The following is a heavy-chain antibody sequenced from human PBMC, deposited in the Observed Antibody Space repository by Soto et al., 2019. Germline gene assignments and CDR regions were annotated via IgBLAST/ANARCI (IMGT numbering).Heavy chain of an antibody. CDR1: GFPFSSYA. CDR2: NSGSGGST. Sequence: GGALGLSCAACGFPFSSYAMSWVRQPPGKGLDWVSANSGSGGSTYYADTVKGRFTISRHNSKNTLYLQMNSLRAEDPAVYYCAKGFDRKTPTIAFDIWGQGTMVTVSS. D-gene: IGHD3-10*01. CDR3: AKGFDRKTPTIAFDI. J-gene: IGHJ3*02. V-gene: IGHV3-23*01.